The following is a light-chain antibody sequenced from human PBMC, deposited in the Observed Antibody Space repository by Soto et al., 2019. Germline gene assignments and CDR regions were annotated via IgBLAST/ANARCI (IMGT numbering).Light chain of an antibody. Sequence: DIQMTQSPSSLSSSVGDIFTISFVASQTIDIYLNWYQQRPNEAPRLLIYAASSLQSGVPSRFSGSGSGTDFTLIINSLQPEDFATYYCQQNYNTLWTFGQGTKVDIK. CDR3: QQNYNTLWT. CDR1: QTIDIY. CDR2: AAS. V-gene: IGKV1-39*01. J-gene: IGKJ1*01.